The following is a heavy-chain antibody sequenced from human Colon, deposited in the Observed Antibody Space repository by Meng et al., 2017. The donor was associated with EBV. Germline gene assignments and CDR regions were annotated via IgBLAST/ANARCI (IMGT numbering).Heavy chain of an antibody. CDR2: VYYGQST. Sequence: VALRQAGPVQVEPWETLSHTLAVSGGSVSSGSFFWCGIRQPPGNGLEWVGCVYYGQSTNYNPSLETRVTMSLDTTRNQFSLSLRSVTAADTATYFCARAGSMVHGDSFDSWGQGTLVTVSS. J-gene: IGHJ4*02. CDR3: ARAGSMVHGDSFDS. D-gene: IGHD4-17*01. V-gene: IGHV4-61*01. CDR1: GGSVSSGSFF.